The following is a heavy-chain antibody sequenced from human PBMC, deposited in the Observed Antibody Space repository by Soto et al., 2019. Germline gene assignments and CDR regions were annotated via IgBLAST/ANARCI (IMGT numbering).Heavy chain of an antibody. CDR3: ARGPMITVGGVIAVDY. CDR1: GGSFSGYY. CDR2: INHSGST. V-gene: IGHV4-34*01. Sequence: QVQLQQWGAGLLKPSETLSLTCAVYGGSFSGYYWSWIRQPPGKGLEWIGEINHSGSTNYNPSLKSRITISVDTSKNQFSLKLSFVTAADTAVYYCARGPMITVGGVIAVDYWGQGTLVTVSS. J-gene: IGHJ4*02. D-gene: IGHD3-16*02.